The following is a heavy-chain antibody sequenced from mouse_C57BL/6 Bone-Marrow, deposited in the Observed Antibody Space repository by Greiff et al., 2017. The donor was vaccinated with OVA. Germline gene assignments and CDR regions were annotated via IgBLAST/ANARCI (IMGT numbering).Heavy chain of an antibody. Sequence: QVQLQQSGPELVKPGASVKISCKASGYAFSSSWMNWVKQRPGKGLEWIGRIYPGDGDTNYNGKFKGKATLTADKSSSTAYMQLSSLTSEDSAVYFCARFIYDGYVDYWGQGTTLTVSS. CDR3: ARFIYDGYVDY. CDR1: GYAFSSSW. CDR2: IYPGDGDT. J-gene: IGHJ2*01. V-gene: IGHV1-82*01. D-gene: IGHD2-3*01.